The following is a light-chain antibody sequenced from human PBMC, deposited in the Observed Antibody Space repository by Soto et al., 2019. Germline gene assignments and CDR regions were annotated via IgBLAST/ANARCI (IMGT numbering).Light chain of an antibody. CDR2: EVS. CDR3: ISYTGSTTYV. J-gene: IGLJ1*01. Sequence: SVLAKPASVSGSPVPSLTISCTGTSSVVAGYYYVSWCQQHPRKDQKLMIYEVSDPHSGVSNSFSCSNPGNTPSQTISAHQTEDEADYYCISYTGSTTYVFGHGTKVTGL. CDR1: SSVVAGYYY. V-gene: IGLV2-14*01.